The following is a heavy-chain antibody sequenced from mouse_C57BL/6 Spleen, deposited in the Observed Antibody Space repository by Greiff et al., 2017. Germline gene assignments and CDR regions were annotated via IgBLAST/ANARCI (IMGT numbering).Heavy chain of an antibody. D-gene: IGHD2-2*01. CDR1: GYAFSSSW. CDR2: IYPGDGDT. Sequence: VQLQQSGPELVKPGASVKISCKASGYAFSSSWMNWVKQRPGKGLEWIGQIYPGDGDTNYNGKFKGKATLTADKSSSTAYMQLSSLTSEDSAVYFCARRGYPYAMDYWGQGTSVTVSS. CDR3: ARRGYPYAMDY. V-gene: IGHV1-82*01. J-gene: IGHJ4*01.